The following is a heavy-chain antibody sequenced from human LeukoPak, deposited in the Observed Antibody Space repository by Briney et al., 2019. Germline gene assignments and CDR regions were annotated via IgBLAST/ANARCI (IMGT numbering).Heavy chain of an antibody. CDR3: ARGSGDSSGYPH. J-gene: IGHJ4*02. Sequence: ASVKVSCKASGYTFTSYDINWVRQATGQGLEWMGWMNPNSGNTGYAQKFQGRGTMTRNTSISTAYMELSSLRSEDTAVYYCARGSGDSSGYPHWGQGTLVTVSS. D-gene: IGHD3-22*01. V-gene: IGHV1-8*01. CDR1: GYTFTSYD. CDR2: MNPNSGNT.